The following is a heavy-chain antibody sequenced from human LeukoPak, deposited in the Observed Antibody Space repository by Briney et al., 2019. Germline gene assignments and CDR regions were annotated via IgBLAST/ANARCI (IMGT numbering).Heavy chain of an antibody. Sequence: PGGSLRLSCAASEFTFSSYAMQWVRQAPGKGLEWVSCISGSGSSTYYADSVKGRFTVSRDDSKNTLYLQMNSLRVEDTAVYYCANGGLWLPTRSDWGQGTLVTVSS. CDR1: EFTFSSYA. CDR3: ANGGLWLPTRSD. D-gene: IGHD5-18*01. J-gene: IGHJ4*02. V-gene: IGHV3-23*01. CDR2: ISGSGSST.